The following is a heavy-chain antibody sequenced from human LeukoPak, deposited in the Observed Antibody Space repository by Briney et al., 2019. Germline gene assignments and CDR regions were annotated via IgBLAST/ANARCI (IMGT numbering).Heavy chain of an antibody. CDR3: ARVPNQSKYSIGNY. CDR2: IYHSGST. Sequence: PSETLSLTCTVSGGSIMVAAYSWSWIRQHPGKGLEWIGYIYHSGSTYYNPSLKSRVTISVDTSKNQFSLKLSSVTAADTAVYYCARVPNQSKYSIGNYWGQGTLVTVSS. CDR1: GGSIMVAAYS. D-gene: IGHD1-14*01. V-gene: IGHV4-31*03. J-gene: IGHJ4*02.